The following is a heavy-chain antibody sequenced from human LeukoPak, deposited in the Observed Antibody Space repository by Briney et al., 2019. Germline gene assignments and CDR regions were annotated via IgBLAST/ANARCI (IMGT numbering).Heavy chain of an antibody. Sequence: SETLSLTCTVSGGSISSGDDYWSWIRQPPGKGLEWIAYMYYSGSTYYNPALKSRVTMSAETSQIPLSLKLSSVNAADPAVYYCARPYYYDSRIDPWGQGILVTVSS. D-gene: IGHD3-22*01. CDR2: MYYSGST. CDR1: GGSISSGDDY. CDR3: ARPYYYDSRIDP. V-gene: IGHV4-30-4*01. J-gene: IGHJ5*02.